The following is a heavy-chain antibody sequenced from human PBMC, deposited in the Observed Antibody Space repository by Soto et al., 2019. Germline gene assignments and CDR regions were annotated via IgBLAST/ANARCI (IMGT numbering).Heavy chain of an antibody. V-gene: IGHV3-11*01. CDR1: GFTFSDHF. Sequence: GGSLRLSCTPSGFTFSDHFMRWTRQAPGKCRKLFSYMPPSGRSRSYATSVKGPFTISRDNAKISLYLQMNSLRGDDTAVYYGARELSGNYFTFDLWGQGTMVTVAS. J-gene: IGHJ3*01. D-gene: IGHD1-26*01. CDR2: MPPSGRSR. CDR3: ARELSGNYFTFDL.